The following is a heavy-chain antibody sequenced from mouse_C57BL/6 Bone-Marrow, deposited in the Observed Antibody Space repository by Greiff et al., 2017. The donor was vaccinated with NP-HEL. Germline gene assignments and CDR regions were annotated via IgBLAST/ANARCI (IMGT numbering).Heavy chain of an antibody. J-gene: IGHJ2*01. CDR2: IYPSDSET. CDR3: ARRGYGIFDY. Sequence: VKLQQPGAELVRPGSSVKLSCKASGYTFTSYWMDWVKQRPGQGLEWIGNIYPSDSETHYNQKFKDKATLTVDKSSSTAYMQLSSLTSEDSAVYYCARRGYGIFDYWGQGTTLTVSS. V-gene: IGHV1-61*01. D-gene: IGHD2-10*02. CDR1: GYTFTSYW.